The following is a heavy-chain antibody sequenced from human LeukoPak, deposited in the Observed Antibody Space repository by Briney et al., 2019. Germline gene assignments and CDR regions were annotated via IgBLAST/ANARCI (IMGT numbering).Heavy chain of an antibody. Sequence: PGGSLRLSCAASGFTFSSYSMNWVRQAPGKGLEWVSTISSSGSSTYYADSVKGRFTISRDNSKNTLYLQMNSLRAEDTAVYYCARGHPGYDFWSGYYKSYYMDVWGKGTTVTVSS. V-gene: IGHV3-23*01. D-gene: IGHD3-3*01. J-gene: IGHJ6*03. CDR3: ARGHPGYDFWSGYYKSYYMDV. CDR1: GFTFSSYS. CDR2: ISSSGSST.